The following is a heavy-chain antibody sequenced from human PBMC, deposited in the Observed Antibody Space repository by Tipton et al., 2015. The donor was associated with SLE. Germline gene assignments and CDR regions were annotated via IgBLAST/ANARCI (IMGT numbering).Heavy chain of an antibody. CDR3: ETHAFDI. J-gene: IGHJ3*02. CDR2: ISWDGGST. Sequence: SLRLSCAASGFTFDDYTMHWVRQAPGKGLEWVSLISWDGGSTYYADSVKGRFTISRDNSKNTLYLQMNSLRAEDTAVYYCETHAFDIWGQGTMVTVSS. CDR1: GFTFDDYT. V-gene: IGHV3-43*01.